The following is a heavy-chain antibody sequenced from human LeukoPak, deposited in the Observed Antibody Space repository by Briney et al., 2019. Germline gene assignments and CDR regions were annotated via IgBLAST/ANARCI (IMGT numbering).Heavy chain of an antibody. Sequence: PGGSLRLSCAASGFTFSSYEMNWVRQAPGKGLEWVSYISSSGSTTYYADSVKGRFTISRDNAKNSLYLQMNSLRAEDTAVYYCATYSSGWYEAFDYWGQGTLVTVSS. V-gene: IGHV3-48*03. CDR3: ATYSSGWYEAFDY. CDR1: GFTFSSYE. D-gene: IGHD6-19*01. J-gene: IGHJ4*01. CDR2: ISSSGSTT.